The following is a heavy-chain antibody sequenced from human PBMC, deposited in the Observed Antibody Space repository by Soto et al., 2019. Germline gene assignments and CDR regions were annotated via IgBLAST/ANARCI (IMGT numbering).Heavy chain of an antibody. CDR3: AKSTVVTLAYFDH. V-gene: IGHV3-23*01. CDR1: GFTFSSYG. J-gene: IGHJ4*02. CDR2: ISGSAGTT. D-gene: IGHD4-17*01. Sequence: GGSLRLSCAASGFTFSSYGMSWVRQAPGKGLEWVSVISGSAGTTYYADSVKGRFTISRDNSKNTLYLQMNSLRAEDAAVYYCAKSTVVTLAYFDHWGQGTLVTVSS.